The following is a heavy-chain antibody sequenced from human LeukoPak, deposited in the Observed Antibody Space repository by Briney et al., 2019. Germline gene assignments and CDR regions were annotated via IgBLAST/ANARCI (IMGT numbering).Heavy chain of an antibody. Sequence: GGSLRLSCAASGFTFIDYDMHWVRQAIGKGLEWVSAIGIRGDTYYSGSVKGRFTISRENAESSLYLQMNSLRAEDTAVYYCASGGIQVSGIDEFDYWGQGTLVTVSS. V-gene: IGHV3-13*01. D-gene: IGHD6-19*01. CDR2: IGIRGDT. J-gene: IGHJ4*02. CDR1: GFTFIDYD. CDR3: ASGGIQVSGIDEFDY.